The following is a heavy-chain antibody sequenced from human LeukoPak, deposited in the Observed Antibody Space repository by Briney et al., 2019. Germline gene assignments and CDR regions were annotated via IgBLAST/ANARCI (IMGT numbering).Heavy chain of an antibody. V-gene: IGHV3-48*01. CDR3: ARKGSGYSYGYPY. J-gene: IGHJ4*02. Sequence: VSYISSTSSTIYYADSVKGRFTISRDNAENSVYLQMNSLRAEDTAVYYCARKGSGYSYGYPYWGQGTLVTVSS. CDR2: ISSTSSTI. D-gene: IGHD5-18*01.